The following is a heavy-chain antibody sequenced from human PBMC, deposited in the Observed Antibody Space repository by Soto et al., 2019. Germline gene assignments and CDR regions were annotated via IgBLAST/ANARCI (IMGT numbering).Heavy chain of an antibody. J-gene: IGHJ4*02. Sequence: SETLSLTCIVSGASIRSYSWSWIRQAPGKGLEWIGNLYYSGGTDYSPSLKSRVTMSADTSKNQFSLKLNSVTAADTAVYYCARHSDGRRYYFDYWGQGTLVTVSS. CDR3: ARHSDGRRYYFDY. V-gene: IGHV4-59*01. CDR1: GASIRSYS. CDR2: LYYSGGT. D-gene: IGHD3-22*01.